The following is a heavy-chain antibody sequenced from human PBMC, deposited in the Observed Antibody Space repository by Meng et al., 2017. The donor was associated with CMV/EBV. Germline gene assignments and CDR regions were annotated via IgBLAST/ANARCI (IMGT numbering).Heavy chain of an antibody. CDR2: IKSKTDGGTT. Sequence: GGSLRLSCAASGFTFSTAWMSWVRQAPGKGLELVGRIKSKTDGGTTDYAAPVKGRFTISRDDSKNTLYLQMNSLKTEDTAVYYCTTEGGVLRYFDWPGGDAFDIWGQGTMVTVSS. CDR3: TTEGGVLRYFDWPGGDAFDI. D-gene: IGHD3-9*01. J-gene: IGHJ3*02. V-gene: IGHV3-15*01. CDR1: GFTFSTAW.